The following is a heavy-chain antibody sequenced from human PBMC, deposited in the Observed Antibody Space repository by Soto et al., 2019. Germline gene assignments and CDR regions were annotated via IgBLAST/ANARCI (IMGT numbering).Heavy chain of an antibody. Sequence: GGSLRLSCAASGFTFSSYGMHWVRQAPGKGLEWVAVISYDGSNKYYADSVKGRFTMSRDNSKNTLYLQMNSLRAEDTAVYYCAIPYYYDSSGSWGQGTMVTVSS. V-gene: IGHV3-30*03. CDR3: AIPYYYDSSGS. CDR2: ISYDGSNK. D-gene: IGHD3-22*01. J-gene: IGHJ3*01. CDR1: GFTFSSYG.